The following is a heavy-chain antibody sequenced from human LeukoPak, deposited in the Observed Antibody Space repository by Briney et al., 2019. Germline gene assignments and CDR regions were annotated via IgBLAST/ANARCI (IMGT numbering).Heavy chain of an antibody. CDR2: IYHSGST. J-gene: IGHJ4*02. V-gene: IGHV4-4*02. D-gene: IGHD5-12*01. CDR1: GGSISSSNW. CDR3: AREEPPLYSGYDYRNY. Sequence: SETLSLTCAVSGGSISSSNWWSWVRQPPGKGLEWIGEIYHSGSTNYNPSLKSRVTISVDKSKNQFSLKLSSVTAADTAVYYCAREEPPLYSGYDYRNYWGQGTLVTVSS.